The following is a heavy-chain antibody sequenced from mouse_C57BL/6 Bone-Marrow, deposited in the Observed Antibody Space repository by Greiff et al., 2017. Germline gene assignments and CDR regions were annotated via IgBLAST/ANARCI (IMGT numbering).Heavy chain of an antibody. J-gene: IGHJ4*01. V-gene: IGHV1-59*01. CDR3: ARGGWLRYAMDY. D-gene: IGHD2-2*01. CDR1: GYTFTSYW. CDR2: IDPSYSYT. Sequence: QVQLQQPGAELVRPGTSVKLSCKASGYTFTSYWMHWVKQRPGQGLEWIGVIDPSYSYTNYNQKFKGKATLTVDTPSSTAYMQLSSLTSEDSAVYYCARGGWLRYAMDYWGQGTSVTVSS.